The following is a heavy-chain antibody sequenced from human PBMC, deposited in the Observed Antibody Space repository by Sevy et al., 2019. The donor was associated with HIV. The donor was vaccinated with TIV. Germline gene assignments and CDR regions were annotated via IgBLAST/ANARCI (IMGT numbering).Heavy chain of an antibody. CDR1: GFTFSSHW. J-gene: IGHJ3*02. D-gene: IGHD3-16*01. V-gene: IGHV3-74*01. CDR3: ARSKVGVGDAFDI. CDR2: LIYDGSYT. Sequence: GGSLRLSCAASGFTFSSHWMQWVRQAPGKGLVWVSRLIYDGSYTNYADSVKGRFTISRDNAKSTLYLQMNSLRAEDTALYYCARSKVGVGDAFDIWGQGTMVTVSS.